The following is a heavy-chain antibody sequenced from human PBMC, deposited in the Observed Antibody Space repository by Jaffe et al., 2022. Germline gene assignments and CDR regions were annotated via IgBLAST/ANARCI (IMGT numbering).Heavy chain of an antibody. D-gene: IGHD3-10*01. CDR1: GYSISSGYY. CDR3: ARESGFGELSQYYFDY. J-gene: IGHJ4*02. V-gene: IGHV4-38-2*02. Sequence: QVQLQESGPGLVKPSETLSLTCAVSGYSISSGYYWGWIRQPPGKGLEWIGSIYHSGSTYYNPSLKSRVTISVDTSKNQFSLKLSSVTAADTAVYYCARESGFGELSQYYFDYWGQGTLVTVSS. CDR2: IYHSGST.